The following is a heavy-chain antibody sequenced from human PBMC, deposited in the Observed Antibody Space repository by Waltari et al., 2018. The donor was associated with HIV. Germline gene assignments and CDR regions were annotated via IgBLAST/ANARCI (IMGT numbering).Heavy chain of an antibody. CDR3: SRPSGPLHSYGMDV. V-gene: IGHV3-49*05. D-gene: IGHD1-26*01. Sequence: EVHLMESGGGLVKPGRSLRLSCRGSGFTFGDYGLSWFRQAPGKGLEWVGFITSEAYGGTAEYAASVTGRITISREDSKSTAYMQMNRLESEDTGVYFCSRPSGPLHSYGMDVWGQGTTVIVSS. CDR2: ITSEAYGGTA. CDR1: GFTFGDYG. J-gene: IGHJ6*02.